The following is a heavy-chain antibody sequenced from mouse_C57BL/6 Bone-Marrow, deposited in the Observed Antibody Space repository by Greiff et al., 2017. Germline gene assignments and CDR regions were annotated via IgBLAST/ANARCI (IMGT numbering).Heavy chain of an antibody. V-gene: IGHV14-2*01. CDR1: GFNIQDYY. J-gene: IGHJ3*01. CDR3: DYYGPFAY. D-gene: IGHD1-1*01. Sequence: VQLPQSGAELVKPGASVKLSCTASGFNIQDYYMHWVNQRTEQGLAWLGRIDPEDGETKYAPKFQSKATITADTASITAYLQLSSLTSEDTAVYYCDYYGPFAYWGQGTLVTVSA. CDR2: IDPEDGET.